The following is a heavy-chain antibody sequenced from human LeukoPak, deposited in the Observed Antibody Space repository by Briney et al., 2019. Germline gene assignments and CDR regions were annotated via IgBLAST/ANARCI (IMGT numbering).Heavy chain of an antibody. V-gene: IGHV4-4*07. CDR2: IYTSGST. CDR1: GGSISSYY. CDR3: ARDGWDYYGSGSYAYYYYYGMDV. J-gene: IGHJ6*02. Sequence: PSEPLSLTCTVSGGSISSYYWSWIRQPAGKGLEWIGRIYTSGSTNYNPSLKSRVTMSVDTSKNQFSLKLSSVTAAGTAVYYCARDGWDYYGSGSYAYYYYYGMDVWGQGTTVTVSS. D-gene: IGHD3-10*01.